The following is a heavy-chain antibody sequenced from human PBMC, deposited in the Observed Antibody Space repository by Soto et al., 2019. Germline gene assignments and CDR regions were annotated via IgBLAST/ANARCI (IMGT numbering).Heavy chain of an antibody. D-gene: IGHD3-10*01. CDR3: ARDLGSGSKHGGWFDP. V-gene: IGHV3-33*01. CDR1: GITFSSYG. J-gene: IGHJ5*02. CDR2: IWYDGSNK. Sequence: QVQLVESGGGVVQPGRSLRLSCAASGITFSSYGMHWVRQAPGKGLEWVAIIWYDGSNKYYGDSVKGRFTISRDNSKNTLYLQMNSLRAEDTAIYYCARDLGSGSKHGGWFDPWGQGTLVTVSS.